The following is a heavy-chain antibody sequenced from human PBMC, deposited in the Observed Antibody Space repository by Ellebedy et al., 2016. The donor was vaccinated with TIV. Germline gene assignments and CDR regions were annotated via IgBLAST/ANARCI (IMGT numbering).Heavy chain of an antibody. D-gene: IGHD5-18*01. V-gene: IGHV5-51*01. CDR2: IYPGDSDA. J-gene: IGHJ4*02. Sequence: GESLKISCKGSGYSFTGYWIGWVRQMPGKGLEWMGVIYPGDSDARYSPSFQGQVTISADKSIRTAHLQWSSLKASDTAMYYCARQDTAIDNFDYWGQGTLVTVSS. CDR3: ARQDTAIDNFDY. CDR1: GYSFTGYW.